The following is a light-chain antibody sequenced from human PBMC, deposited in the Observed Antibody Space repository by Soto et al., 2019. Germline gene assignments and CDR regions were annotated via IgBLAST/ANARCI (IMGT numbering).Light chain of an antibody. CDR2: GAT. V-gene: IGKV3-20*01. J-gene: IGKJ3*01. CDR1: QSISSNY. CDR3: QEYGRSPPEFT. Sequence: EIVLMQSPGTLSLSPGERATLSCRASQSISSNYLAWYQQKPGQAPRLLIYGATFRASGIPDRFSGSGSGKDFTLTISRLEPEDFAVYYGQEYGRSPPEFTCGRGTIVDIK.